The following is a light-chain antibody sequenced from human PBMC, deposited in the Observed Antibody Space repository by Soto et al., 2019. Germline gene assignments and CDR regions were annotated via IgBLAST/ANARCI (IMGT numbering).Light chain of an antibody. J-gene: IGKJ4*01. V-gene: IGKV1-33*01. CDR2: DAS. CDR3: QQYGNLPLT. Sequence: DIQMTQSPSSLSASVGDRVTITCQASQDITSDLNWFQQKPGKAPKLLMYDASYLETGVPPRFSGSGSGTDLTFTICNLQSEDVAVYYCQQYGNLPLTFGGGTKVEI. CDR1: QDITSD.